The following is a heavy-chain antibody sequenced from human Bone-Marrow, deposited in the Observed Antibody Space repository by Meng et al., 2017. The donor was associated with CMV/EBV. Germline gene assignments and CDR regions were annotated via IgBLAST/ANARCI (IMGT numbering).Heavy chain of an antibody. CDR1: GYTFTGYY. Sequence: ASVKVSCKASGYTFTGYYMHWVRQAPGQGLEWMGWNNPNSGGTNYAQKFQGRVTMTRDTSISTAYMELSRLRSDDTGVYYCARSRSLSYSSSFDFDYWGQGTLVTVSS. CDR3: ARSRSLSYSSSFDFDY. CDR2: NNPNSGGT. V-gene: IGHV1-2*02. D-gene: IGHD6-13*01. J-gene: IGHJ4*02.